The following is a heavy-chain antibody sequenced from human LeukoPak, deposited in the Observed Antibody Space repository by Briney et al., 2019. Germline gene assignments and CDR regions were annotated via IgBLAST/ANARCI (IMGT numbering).Heavy chain of an antibody. V-gene: IGHV3-23*01. CDR1: GITFSSFG. Sequence: GGSLRLSCAASGITFSSFGMGWVRQAPGKGLEWVSSISSTGGTTYYADSVKGRFTISRDNAKNSLYLQMNRLRAEDTAVYYCARNYYYYYMDVWGKGTTVTVSS. J-gene: IGHJ6*03. CDR2: ISSTGGTT. CDR3: ARNYYYYYMDV.